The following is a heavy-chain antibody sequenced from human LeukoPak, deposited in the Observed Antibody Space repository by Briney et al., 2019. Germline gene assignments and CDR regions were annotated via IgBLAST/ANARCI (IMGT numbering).Heavy chain of an antibody. CDR3: ARGPAAGNLLGY. CDR1: GFTFSSYW. J-gene: IGHJ4*02. Sequence: GGSLRPSCAASGFTFSSYWMSWVRQAPGKGLEWAANIKQDGREKYYVDSVKGRFTISRDNAKNSLFLQMNSLRAEDTAVYYCARGPAAGNLLGYWGQGTLVTVSS. V-gene: IGHV3-7*01. D-gene: IGHD6-19*01. CDR2: IKQDGREK.